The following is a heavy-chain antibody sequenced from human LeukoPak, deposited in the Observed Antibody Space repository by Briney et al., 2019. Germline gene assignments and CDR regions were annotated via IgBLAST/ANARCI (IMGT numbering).Heavy chain of an antibody. CDR3: ARDESSGTYYFDY. CDR2: INPSGGST. CDR1: GYTFTSYY. V-gene: IGHV1-46*01. Sequence: GASVKVSCKASGYTFTSYYMHWVRQAPGQGLEWMGIINPSGGSTSYAQKFQGRVTLTTDTSTSTAYMELRSLRSDDTAVYYCARDESSGTYYFDYWGQGTLVTASS. D-gene: IGHD1-26*01. J-gene: IGHJ4*02.